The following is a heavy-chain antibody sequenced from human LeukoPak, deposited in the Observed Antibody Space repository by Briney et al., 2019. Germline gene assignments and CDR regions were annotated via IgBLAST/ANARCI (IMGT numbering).Heavy chain of an antibody. CDR1: GFTFSSYG. J-gene: IGHJ4*02. Sequence: PGGSLRLSCAASGFTFSSYGMHWVRQAPGKGLEWVAVIWYDGSTKYYADSVKGRFTISRDNSKNTLYLQMNSLRAEDTAVYYCAKDRRSGMSYFDYWGQGTLVTVSS. CDR2: IWYDGSTK. CDR3: AKDRRSGMSYFDY. V-gene: IGHV3-33*06. D-gene: IGHD2-15*01.